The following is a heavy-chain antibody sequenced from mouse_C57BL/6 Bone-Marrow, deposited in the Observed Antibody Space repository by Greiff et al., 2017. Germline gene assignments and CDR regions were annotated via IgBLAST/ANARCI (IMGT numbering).Heavy chain of an antibody. V-gene: IGHV1-55*01. Sequence: QVQLQQPGAELVKPGASVKMSCKASGYTFTSYWITWVKQRPGQGLEWIGDIYPGSGSTNYNEKFKSKATLTVDTSSSTAYMQLSSLTSEDSAVYYWARGLYGSGPWFGDWGQGTLVTVSA. CDR3: ARGLYGSGPWFGD. D-gene: IGHD1-1*01. J-gene: IGHJ3*01. CDR1: GYTFTSYW. CDR2: IYPGSGST.